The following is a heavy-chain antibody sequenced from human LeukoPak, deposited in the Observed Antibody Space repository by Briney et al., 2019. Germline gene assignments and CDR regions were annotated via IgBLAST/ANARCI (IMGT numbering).Heavy chain of an antibody. Sequence: PGGSLRLSCAASGFTFSNACMSWVRQAPGKGLEWVGRIKSKTDGGTTDYAAPVKGRFTITRDDSKNTLYLQMNSLKTENTAVYSCTTDLIITMIDLRYFQHWGQGTLVTVSS. CDR2: IKSKTDGGTT. V-gene: IGHV3-15*01. D-gene: IGHD3-22*01. CDR3: TTDLIITMIDLRYFQH. J-gene: IGHJ1*01. CDR1: GFTFSNAC.